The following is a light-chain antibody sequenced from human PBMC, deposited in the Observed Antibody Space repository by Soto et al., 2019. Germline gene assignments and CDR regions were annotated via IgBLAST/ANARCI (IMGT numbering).Light chain of an antibody. J-gene: IGKJ3*01. V-gene: IGKV3-20*01. CDR3: QQYGSSFT. Sequence: EIVLTQSPGTLSLSPGERATLSCRASQSVSGSYLAWYQQKPGQAPRLLIYGASSRATGIPDRSSGSGSGTDFTLTISRLEPEDFAVYYCQQYGSSFTFGPGTKVDTK. CDR2: GAS. CDR1: QSVSGSY.